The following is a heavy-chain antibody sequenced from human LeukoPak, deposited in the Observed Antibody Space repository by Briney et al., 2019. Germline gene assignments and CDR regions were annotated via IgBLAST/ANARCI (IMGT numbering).Heavy chain of an antibody. V-gene: IGHV3-23*01. CDR2: ISGSGGST. J-gene: IGHJ4*02. CDR3: AKDQPPYIVGATFDY. Sequence: GGSLRLSCAASGFTFSSYAMSWVRQAPGKGLEWVSAISGSGGSTHYADSVKGRFTISRDNSKNTLYLQMNSLRAEDTAVYYCAKDQPPYIVGATFDYWGQGTLVTVSS. CDR1: GFTFSSYA. D-gene: IGHD1-26*01.